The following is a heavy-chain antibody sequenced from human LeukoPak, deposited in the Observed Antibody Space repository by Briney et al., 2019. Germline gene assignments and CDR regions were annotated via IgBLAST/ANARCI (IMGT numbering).Heavy chain of an antibody. V-gene: IGHV3-9*01. J-gene: IGHJ6*03. Sequence: PGGSLRLSCVASGFTFSNYGMHWVRQAPGKGLEWVSGISWNSGSIGYADSVKGRFTISRDNAKNSLYLQMNSLRAEDTALYYCAKDSRSGFPDYYYMDVWGKGTTVTVSS. CDR3: AKDSRSGFPDYYYMDV. CDR1: GFTFSNYG. D-gene: IGHD3-22*01. CDR2: ISWNSGSI.